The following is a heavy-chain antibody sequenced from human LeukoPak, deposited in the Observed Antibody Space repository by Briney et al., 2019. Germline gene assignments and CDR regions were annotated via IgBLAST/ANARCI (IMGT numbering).Heavy chain of an antibody. D-gene: IGHD3-22*01. CDR1: GGTFSSYA. Sequence: SVKVSCKASGGTFSSYAISWVRQAPGQGLEWMGRIIPIFGTANYAQKFQGRVTITTDESTSTAYMELSSLRSEDTAVYYCARNAVDYYDSSGFDYWGQGTLVTVSS. J-gene: IGHJ4*02. V-gene: IGHV1-69*05. CDR2: IIPIFGTA. CDR3: ARNAVDYYDSSGFDY.